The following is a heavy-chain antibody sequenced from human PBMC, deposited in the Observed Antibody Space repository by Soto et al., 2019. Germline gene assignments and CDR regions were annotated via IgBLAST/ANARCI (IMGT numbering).Heavy chain of an antibody. CDR1: GFTFSTFE. CDR2: ISSSGSPI. D-gene: IGHD3-22*01. CDR3: ARPQKTSTYHYVSVDAFDI. J-gene: IGHJ3*02. V-gene: IGHV3-48*03. Sequence: EVKLVESGGGLLQPGGSLRLSCAASGFTFSTFEMIWVRQAPGKGLEWVSYISSSGSPIYYADSVKGRFTISRDNAKNSVFLQMNSLRAEDTGIYYCARPQKTSTYHYVSVDAFDIWGQGTMVTVSS.